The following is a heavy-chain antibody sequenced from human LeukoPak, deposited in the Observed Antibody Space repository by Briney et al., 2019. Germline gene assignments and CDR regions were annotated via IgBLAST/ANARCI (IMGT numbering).Heavy chain of an antibody. J-gene: IGHJ4*02. CDR3: ARDFGPEYYGSGSKTDDY. Sequence: ASVKVSCKASGYTFTGYYMHWVRQAPGQGLEWMGWINPNSGVTNYAQKFQGRVTMTRDTSISTAYMELSRLRSDDTAVYYCARDFGPEYYGSGSKTDDYWGQGTLVTVSS. CDR1: GYTFTGYY. V-gene: IGHV1-2*02. CDR2: INPNSGVT. D-gene: IGHD3-10*01.